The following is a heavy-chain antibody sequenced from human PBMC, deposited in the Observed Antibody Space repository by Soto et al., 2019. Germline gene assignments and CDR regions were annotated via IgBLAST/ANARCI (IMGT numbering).Heavy chain of an antibody. V-gene: IGHV3-21*01. CDR1: GFTPTTTP. J-gene: IGHJ4*02. CDR2: INGRSNYV. D-gene: IGHD1-26*01. CDR3: AREDGVVGSSSAFDH. Sequence: AGGSLRLSCAGSGFTPTTTPLSWVRQPPGKGLEWVSSINGRSNYVYYADSVKGRFTISRDNAKNSLYLQMNRLRAEDTAIYYCAREDGVVGSSSAFDHWGLGTLVTVSS.